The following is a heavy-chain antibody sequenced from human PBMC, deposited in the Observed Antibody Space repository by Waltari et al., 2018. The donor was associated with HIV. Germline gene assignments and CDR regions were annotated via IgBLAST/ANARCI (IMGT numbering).Heavy chain of an antibody. CDR1: GFTFSSYW. CDR3: ARDSLGYGDYGAVSYYYYYGMDV. V-gene: IGHV3-7*01. CDR2: IKQDGSEK. D-gene: IGHD4-17*01. Sequence: EVQLVEPGGGLVQPGGSLRLSCAASGFTFSSYWMSWVRQAPGKGLEWVANIKQDGSEKYYVDSVKGRFTISRDNAKNSLYLQMNSLRAEDTAVYYCARDSLGYGDYGAVSYYYYYGMDVWGQGTTVTVSS. J-gene: IGHJ6*02.